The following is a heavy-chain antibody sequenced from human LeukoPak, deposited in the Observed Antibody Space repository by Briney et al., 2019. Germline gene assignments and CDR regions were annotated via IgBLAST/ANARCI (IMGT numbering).Heavy chain of an antibody. CDR1: GFTFSSYS. CDR3: ASVRPMLNYAFDY. Sequence: GGSLRLSCAASGFTFSSYSMNWVRQAPGKGLEWVSVIYSGGSTYYADSVKGRFTISRDNSKNTLYLQMNSLRAEDTAVYYCASVRPMLNYAFDYWGQGTLVTVSS. CDR2: IYSGGST. V-gene: IGHV3-53*01. J-gene: IGHJ4*02. D-gene: IGHD2-2*01.